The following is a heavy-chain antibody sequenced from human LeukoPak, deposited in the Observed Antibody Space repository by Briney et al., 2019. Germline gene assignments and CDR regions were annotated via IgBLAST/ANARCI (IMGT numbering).Heavy chain of an antibody. V-gene: IGHV3-30*02. Sequence: GGSLRLSCAASGFTFRSSGMHWVRQAPGKGLEWVAFIRYDESNKYYVDSVKGRFTISRDNSKYTLYLQMNSPRPEDTAVYYCAKGPENASQSYYIYWGQGTLVTVSS. CDR2: IRYDESNK. J-gene: IGHJ4*02. CDR1: GFTFRSSG. CDR3: AKGPENASQSYYIY. D-gene: IGHD3-10*01.